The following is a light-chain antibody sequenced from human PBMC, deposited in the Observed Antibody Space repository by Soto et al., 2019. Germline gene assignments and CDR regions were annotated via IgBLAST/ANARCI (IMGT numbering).Light chain of an antibody. V-gene: IGLV2-23*01. CDR2: EGT. Sequence: QSALTQPASVSGSPGQSVTISCTGTSSDVGFYNLVSWYQQHTAKAPKLLIYEGTQRPSGVSSRFSGSKSGNTASLTISGLQAEDEADYYCCSYASSSSYVFGTGTKLTVL. CDR3: CSYASSSSYV. CDR1: SSDVGFYNL. J-gene: IGLJ1*01.